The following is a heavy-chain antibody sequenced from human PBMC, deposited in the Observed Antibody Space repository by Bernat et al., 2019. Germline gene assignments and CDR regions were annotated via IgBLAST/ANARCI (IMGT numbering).Heavy chain of an antibody. CDR3: AREIGEWELLGNWFDP. CDR2: ISSSSSYT. Sequence: QVQLVESGGGLVKPGGSLRLSCEASGLPFSDYYMSWIRQAPGKGLEWVSYISSSSSYTNYADSVKGRFTISRDNAKNSLYLQMNSLRAEDTAVYYCAREIGEWELLGNWFDPWGQGTLVTVSS. CDR1: GLPFSDYY. J-gene: IGHJ5*02. D-gene: IGHD1-26*01. V-gene: IGHV3-11*05.